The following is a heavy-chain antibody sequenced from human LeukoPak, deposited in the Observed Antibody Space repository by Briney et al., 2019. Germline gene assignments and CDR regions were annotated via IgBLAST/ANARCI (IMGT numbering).Heavy chain of an antibody. Sequence: SETLSLTCAVSGGSSSGFRWHWIRQPPGKGPEWIGEINHSGGTTYNPSLKSRVTISVDTSKIQFSLNLTSVTAADTAVYYCALELVVPAALERLNAFDIWGHGTMVTVSS. CDR2: INHSGGT. CDR3: ALELVVPAALERLNAFDI. V-gene: IGHV4-34*01. CDR1: GGSSSGFR. D-gene: IGHD2-2*01. J-gene: IGHJ3*02.